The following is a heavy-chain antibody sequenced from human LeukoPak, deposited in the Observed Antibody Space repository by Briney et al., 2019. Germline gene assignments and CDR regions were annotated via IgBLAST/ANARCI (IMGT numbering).Heavy chain of an antibody. CDR3: ARLPSELRAVVGY. V-gene: IGHV1-2*02. D-gene: IGHD1-26*01. J-gene: IGHJ4*02. CDR2: INPNSGGT. CDR1: GYTFTGYY. Sequence: GASVKVSCKASGYTFTGYYLHWLRQAPGQGLEWMGWINPNSGGTNFAQKFQGRVTMTRDTSINTAYMELSRLTSDDTAVYYCARLPSELRAVVGYWGQGTLVTVSS.